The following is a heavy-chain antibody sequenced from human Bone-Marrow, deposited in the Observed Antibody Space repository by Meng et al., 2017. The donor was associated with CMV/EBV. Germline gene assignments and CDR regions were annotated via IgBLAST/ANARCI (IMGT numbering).Heavy chain of an antibody. CDR1: GGSISSSSYY. Sequence: SETLSLTCTVSGGSISSSSYYWGWIRQPPGKGLEWIGSIYYSGSTYYNPSLKSRVTISVDTSKNQFSLKLSSVTAADTAVYYCARLQVVPAAIVWYFALWGRGTLVTVSS. J-gene: IGHJ2*01. CDR2: IYYSGST. CDR3: ARLQVVPAAIVWYFAL. V-gene: IGHV4-39*01. D-gene: IGHD2-2*01.